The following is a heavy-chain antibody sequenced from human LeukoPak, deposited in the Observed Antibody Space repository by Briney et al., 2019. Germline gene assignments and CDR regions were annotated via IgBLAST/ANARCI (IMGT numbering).Heavy chain of an antibody. CDR3: ARGLGGN. J-gene: IGHJ4*02. CDR2: INHSGST. CDR1: GGSFSGYY. D-gene: IGHD3-16*01. Sequence: SETLSLTCAVYGGSFSGYYWSWIRQPPGKGLEWIGEINHSGSTNYNPSLKSRVTISVDTSKNQFSLKLSSVIAADTAVYYCARGLGGNWGQGTLVTVSS. V-gene: IGHV4-34*01.